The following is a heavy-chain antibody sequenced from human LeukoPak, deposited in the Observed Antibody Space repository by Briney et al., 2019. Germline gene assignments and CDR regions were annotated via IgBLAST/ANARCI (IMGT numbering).Heavy chain of an antibody. CDR1: GGSFSGYY. J-gene: IGHJ6*03. Sequence: SETLSLTCAVYGGSFSGYYWSWIRQPPGKGLEWIGEINHSGSTNYNPSLKSRVTMSVDTSKNQFSLKLSSVTAADTAVYYCARDLRRRVTAIGYGPNEYYYYMDVWGKGTTVTISS. CDR2: INHSGST. V-gene: IGHV4-34*01. CDR3: ARDLRRRVTAIGYGPNEYYYYMDV. D-gene: IGHD4/OR15-4a*01.